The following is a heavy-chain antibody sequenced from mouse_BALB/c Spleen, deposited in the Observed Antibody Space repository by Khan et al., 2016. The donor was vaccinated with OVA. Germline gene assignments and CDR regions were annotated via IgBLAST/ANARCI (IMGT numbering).Heavy chain of an antibody. CDR2: INTYTGEP. CDR1: GYTFISFG. V-gene: IGHV9-3-1*01. J-gene: IGHJ4*01. Sequence: QIQLVQSGPELKKPGETVKICCKASGYTFISFGMNWVKQSPGKALKWMGWINTYTGEPTYADDFKGRFAFSLETSASTAYLQINNLKNEDTATYFCARPPYFSYTLDYWGQGTSVTVSS. D-gene: IGHD2-10*01. CDR3: ARPPYFSYTLDY.